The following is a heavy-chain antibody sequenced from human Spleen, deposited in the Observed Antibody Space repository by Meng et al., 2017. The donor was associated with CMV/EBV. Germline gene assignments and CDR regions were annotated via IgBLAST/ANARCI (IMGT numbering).Heavy chain of an antibody. V-gene: IGHV3-30-3*01. CDR3: ARRHYDILTGLGAFDI. D-gene: IGHD3-9*01. J-gene: IGHJ3*02. CDR2: ISYDGSNK. Sequence: GGSLRLSCAASGFTFSSYAMHWVRQAPGKGLEWVAVISYDGSNKYYADSVKGRFTISRDNSKNTLYVQMNSLRAEDTAVYYCARRHYDILTGLGAFDIWGQGTMVTVSS. CDR1: GFTFSSYA.